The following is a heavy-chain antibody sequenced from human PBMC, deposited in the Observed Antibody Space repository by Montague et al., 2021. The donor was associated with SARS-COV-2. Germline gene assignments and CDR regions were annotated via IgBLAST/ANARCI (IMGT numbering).Heavy chain of an antibody. Sequence: SLRLSCAASGFTFGESALNWVRRAPGKRLEWVGLIRSKLYGETKEYAASVKGRFTFSRDDSTGIAYLQMNSLKTEDTAVYYCTSQPELELKSQRDYYYLGMDVWGQGTTVTVSS. CDR1: GFTFGESA. CDR2: IRSKLYGETK. D-gene: IGHD1-7*01. J-gene: IGHJ6*02. CDR3: TSQPELELKSQRDYYYLGMDV. V-gene: IGHV3-49*04.